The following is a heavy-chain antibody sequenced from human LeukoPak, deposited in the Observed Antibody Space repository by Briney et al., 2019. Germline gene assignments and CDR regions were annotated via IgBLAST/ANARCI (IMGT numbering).Heavy chain of an antibody. CDR2: ISAYHGNT. CDR1: GYTFTSYG. V-gene: IGHV1-18*01. Sequence: GASVKVSCKASGYTFTSYGISWVRQAPGQGLEWMGWISAYHGNTNYAQKLQGRVTMTTDTSTNTAYMELRSLRSDDTAVYYCARGGHYYDSSGYYQGVYDALNIWGQGTMVTVSS. CDR3: ARGGHYYDSSGYYQGVYDALNI. D-gene: IGHD3-22*01. J-gene: IGHJ3*02.